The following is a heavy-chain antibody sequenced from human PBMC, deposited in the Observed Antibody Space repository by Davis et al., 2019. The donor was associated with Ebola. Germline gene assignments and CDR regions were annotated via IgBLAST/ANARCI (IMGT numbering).Heavy chain of an antibody. CDR3: ATVRYDLGQAY. J-gene: IGHJ4*02. CDR2: IKGDGSEK. V-gene: IGHV3-7*03. D-gene: IGHD3-16*01. CDR1: GFTFSAYP. Sequence: GESLKISCAASGFTFSAYPMHWVRQAPGKGLEWVANIKGDGSEKNYVDSVKGRFTISRDNAKNSLYLQMNSLRADDTAVYFCATVRYDLGQAYWGQGTLVTVSS.